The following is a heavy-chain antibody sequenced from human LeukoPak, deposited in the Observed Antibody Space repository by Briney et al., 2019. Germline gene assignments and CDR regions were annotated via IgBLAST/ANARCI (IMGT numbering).Heavy chain of an antibody. J-gene: IGHJ4*02. D-gene: IGHD3-10*01. CDR3: ARNTRSTEYYYGSGSYYSYCFDY. V-gene: IGHV3-20*04. CDR1: RFTFDYG. Sequence: LTGGSLRLSCAASRFTFDYGMSWVRQAPGKGLEWVSGINWNGGSTGYADSVKGRFTISRDNAKNSLYMQMNSLRAEDTALYYCARNTRSTEYYYGSGSYYSYCFDYWGQGTLVTVSS. CDR2: INWNGGST.